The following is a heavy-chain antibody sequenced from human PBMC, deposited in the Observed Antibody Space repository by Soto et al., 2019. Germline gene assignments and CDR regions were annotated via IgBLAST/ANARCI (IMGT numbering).Heavy chain of an antibody. J-gene: IGHJ6*02. CDR3: ARDVGYGMDV. Sequence: ASVKVSCKASGYTFTSYGISWVRQAPGQGLEWMGWIRAYNCNTNYAQKLQGKVTMTTDTSTSTAYKELRSLRSDDTAVYYCARDVGYGMDVWGQGTTVTVSS. V-gene: IGHV1-18*01. CDR1: GYTFTSYG. CDR2: IRAYNCNT.